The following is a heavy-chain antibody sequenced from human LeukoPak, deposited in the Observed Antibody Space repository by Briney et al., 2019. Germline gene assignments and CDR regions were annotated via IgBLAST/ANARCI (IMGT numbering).Heavy chain of an antibody. D-gene: IGHD3-16*01. CDR3: AKPQGGSPPRPFDY. CDR2: ISSSGGSI. Sequence: GGSLRLSCAASGFTFSDYYMSWIRQAPGKGLEWVSYISSSGGSIYYADSVKGRFTISRDNSKNTLYLQMNSLRPEDTAVYYCAKPQGGSPPRPFDYWGQGTLVTVSS. CDR1: GFTFSDYY. J-gene: IGHJ4*02. V-gene: IGHV3-11*04.